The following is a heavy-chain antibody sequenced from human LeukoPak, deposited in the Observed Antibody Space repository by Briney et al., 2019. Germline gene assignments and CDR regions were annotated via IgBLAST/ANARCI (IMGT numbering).Heavy chain of an antibody. CDR2: IYYSGST. J-gene: IGHJ5*02. CDR1: GGSISSSSYY. V-gene: IGHV4-39*07. CDR3: ARAPKGTIRFDP. Sequence: SETLSLTCTVSGGSISSSSYYWGWIRQPPGKGLEWIGSIYYSGSTYYNPSLKSRVTISVDTSKNQFSLKLSSVTAADTAVYYCARAPKGTIRFDPWGQGTLVTVSS. D-gene: IGHD3-3*01.